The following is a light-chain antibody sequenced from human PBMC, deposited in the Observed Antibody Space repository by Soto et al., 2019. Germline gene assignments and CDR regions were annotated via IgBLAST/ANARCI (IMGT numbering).Light chain of an antibody. CDR1: QDISNH. Sequence: DIQMTQSPSSLSASVGDRVTITCQASQDISNHLNWYQQKPGKAPKLLIYDASNLETGVPSRFSGSGSGTDFTFTISSLQPEDIATYYCQQYDNLSTFGPGTKVDIK. CDR2: DAS. CDR3: QQYDNLST. J-gene: IGKJ3*01. V-gene: IGKV1-33*01.